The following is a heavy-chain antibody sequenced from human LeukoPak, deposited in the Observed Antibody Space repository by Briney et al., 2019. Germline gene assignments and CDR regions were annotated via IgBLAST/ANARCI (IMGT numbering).Heavy chain of an antibody. CDR1: GFTFARSE. V-gene: IGHV3-48*03. CDR3: ARAGDKGTANWYFDL. J-gene: IGHJ2*01. D-gene: IGHD2-21*01. CDR2: SSM. Sequence: GGSLRLSCAAAGFTFARSEMNWVRQAPGKGLEWISSSSMYYADSVKGRFTISRENAKQTLYLQMNSLGPEDTAVYYCARAGDKGTANWYFDLWGRGTLVTVSS.